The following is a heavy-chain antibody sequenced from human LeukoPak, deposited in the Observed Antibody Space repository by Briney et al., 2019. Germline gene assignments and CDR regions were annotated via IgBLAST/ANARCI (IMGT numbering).Heavy chain of an antibody. CDR2: VYYSGTT. D-gene: IGHD3-22*01. Sequence: TSETLSLTCTVSGGSISSYYWNWIRQPPGKGLEWIGYVYYSGTTYYNPSLQSPVTISVDTSKNQFSLKLSSVTAADAAVYYCARGSYDSTKYDYWGQGTLVTVSS. V-gene: IGHV4-59*01. J-gene: IGHJ4*02. CDR3: ARGSYDSTKYDY. CDR1: GGSISSYY.